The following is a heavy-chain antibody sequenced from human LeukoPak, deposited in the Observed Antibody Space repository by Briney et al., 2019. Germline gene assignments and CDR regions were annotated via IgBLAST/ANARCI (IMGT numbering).Heavy chain of an antibody. D-gene: IGHD4-17*01. CDR2: IYYSGST. J-gene: IGHJ4*02. CDR3: ARFFKGGDNGDYSDY. CDR1: GGSISSSSYY. V-gene: IGHV4-39*01. Sequence: SETLSLTCTVSGGSISSSSYYWGWIRQPPGKGLEWIGSIYYSGSTNYNPSLKSRVTISIDTSKKQFSLKVNSVTAADTAVYYCARFFKGGDNGDYSDYWGQGTLVTVSS.